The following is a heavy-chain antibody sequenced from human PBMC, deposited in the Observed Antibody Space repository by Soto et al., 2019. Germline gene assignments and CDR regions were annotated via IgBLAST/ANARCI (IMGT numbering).Heavy chain of an antibody. CDR2: ISYDGSNK. Sequence: QVQLVESGGGVVQPGRSLRLSCAASGFTFTSYAMHWVRQAPGKGLEWVAFISYDGSNKYYADSVTGRFTISRDNSKNTLDLQMNSLIAKDTAVYYCARGDGHTYGTLFDDWGQGTLVTVSS. J-gene: IGHJ4*02. D-gene: IGHD5-18*01. CDR1: GFTFTSYA. CDR3: ARGDGHTYGTLFDD. V-gene: IGHV3-30-3*01.